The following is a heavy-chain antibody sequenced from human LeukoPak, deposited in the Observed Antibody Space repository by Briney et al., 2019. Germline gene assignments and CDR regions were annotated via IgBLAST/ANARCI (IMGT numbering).Heavy chain of an antibody. Sequence: PGGSLRLSCAASGFTFDDYAMHWVRQAPGKGLEWVSGTSWNSGSIGYADSVKGRFTISRDNAKNSLYLQMNSLRAEDMALYYCAKGEYYDILTGYFDYWGQGTLVTVSS. CDR1: GFTFDDYA. CDR2: TSWNSGSI. CDR3: AKGEYYDILTGYFDY. V-gene: IGHV3-9*03. J-gene: IGHJ4*02. D-gene: IGHD3-9*01.